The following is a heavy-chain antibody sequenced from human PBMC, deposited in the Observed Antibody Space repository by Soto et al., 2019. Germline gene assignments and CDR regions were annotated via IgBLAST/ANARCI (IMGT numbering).Heavy chain of an antibody. CDR1: GFTFSSYG. J-gene: IGHJ6*02. D-gene: IGHD4-17*01. CDR2: ISYDGSNK. CDR3: AKDLAGHDYGDYGLSDGAYYYGMDV. V-gene: IGHV3-30*18. Sequence: GGSLRLSCAASGFTFSSYGMHWVRQAPGKGLEWVAVISYDGSNKYYADSVKGRFTISRDNSKNTLYLQMNSLRAEDTAVYYCAKDLAGHDYGDYGLSDGAYYYGMDVWGQGTTVTVSS.